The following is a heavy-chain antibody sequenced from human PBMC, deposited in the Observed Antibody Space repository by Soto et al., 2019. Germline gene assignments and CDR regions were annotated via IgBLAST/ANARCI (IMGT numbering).Heavy chain of an antibody. J-gene: IGHJ4*02. Sequence: QVQLLESGGGVVQPGRSLRLSCAASGFTFSSYGMHWVRQAPGKGLEWVAVIWYDGSNKYYADSVKGRFTISRDNSKNTLYLQMNSLRAEDTAVYYCARDRYSSGWYDFDYWGQGTLVTVSS. CDR3: ARDRYSSGWYDFDY. CDR1: GFTFSSYG. CDR2: IWYDGSNK. D-gene: IGHD6-19*01. V-gene: IGHV3-33*01.